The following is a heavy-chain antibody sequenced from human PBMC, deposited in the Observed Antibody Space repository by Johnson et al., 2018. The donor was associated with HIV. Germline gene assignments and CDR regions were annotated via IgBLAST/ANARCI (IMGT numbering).Heavy chain of an antibody. V-gene: IGHV3-11*01. Sequence: QVQLVESGGGLVKPGGSLRLSCAASGFIFSDYYMKWIRQAPGKGLESISYLSSSGRTIYYADSVKGRFTMSRDNAKKSLYLQMNSLRAEDTALYYCARIVGLAVAGTAFDIWGQGTMVTVSS. CDR3: ARIVGLAVAGTAFDI. D-gene: IGHD6-19*01. CDR2: LSSSGRTI. J-gene: IGHJ3*02. CDR1: GFIFSDYY.